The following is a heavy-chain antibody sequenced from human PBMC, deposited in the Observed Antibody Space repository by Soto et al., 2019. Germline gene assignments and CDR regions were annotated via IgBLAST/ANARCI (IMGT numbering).Heavy chain of an antibody. D-gene: IGHD1-26*01. Sequence: SETLSLTCTVSGGSISSGNYWSWIRQPLGKGLEWIGFISYSGTTHYSASLRSRVSISVDTSKNQFSLKLSSVTAADTAVYYCARRYGSAIDYWGQGTLVTVSS. CDR3: ARRYGSAIDY. CDR1: GGSISSGNY. V-gene: IGHV4-30-4*01. J-gene: IGHJ4*02. CDR2: ISYSGTT.